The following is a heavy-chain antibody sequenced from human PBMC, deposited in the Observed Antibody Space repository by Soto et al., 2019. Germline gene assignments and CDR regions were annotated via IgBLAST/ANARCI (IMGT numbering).Heavy chain of an antibody. Sequence: GGSLRLSCTASGFTFNTHWMHWVRQAPGKGLVWVSRIYFDGITTNYADSVKGRLTVSRDNAKNTVYLHVNTLRDEDTAVYYCARDNVPSDFFDSWGQGTLVTVSS. CDR1: GFTFNTHW. V-gene: IGHV3-74*01. J-gene: IGHJ4*02. D-gene: IGHD2-8*01. CDR2: IYFDGITT. CDR3: ARDNVPSDFFDS.